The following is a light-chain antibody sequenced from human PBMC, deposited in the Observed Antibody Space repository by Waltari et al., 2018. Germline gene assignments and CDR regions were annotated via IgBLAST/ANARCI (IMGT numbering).Light chain of an antibody. Sequence: EIVLTQSPATLSLSPGETATLSCRASQSVGTYLAWYQQKPGQAPRLLIYDASNRATGIPARFRGSGSETDFTLTISSLEAEDFAVYYCQQRSNWTPHTFGQGARLEIK. CDR3: QQRSNWTPHT. CDR2: DAS. J-gene: IGKJ2*01. CDR1: QSVGTY. V-gene: IGKV3-11*01.